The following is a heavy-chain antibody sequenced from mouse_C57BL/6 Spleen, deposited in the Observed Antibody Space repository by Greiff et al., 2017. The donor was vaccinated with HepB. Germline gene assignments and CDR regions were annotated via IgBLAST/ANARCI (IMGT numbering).Heavy chain of an antibody. Sequence: VQLQQPGAELVRPGSSVKLSCKASGYTFTSYWMHWVKQRPIQGLEWIGNIDPSDSETHYNQKFKDKATLTVDKSSSTAYMQLSSLTSEDSAVYYCARGTTVVATPYWYFDVWGTGTTVTVSS. CDR1: GYTFTSYW. V-gene: IGHV1-52*01. CDR3: ARGTTVVATPYWYFDV. CDR2: IDPSDSET. J-gene: IGHJ1*03. D-gene: IGHD1-1*01.